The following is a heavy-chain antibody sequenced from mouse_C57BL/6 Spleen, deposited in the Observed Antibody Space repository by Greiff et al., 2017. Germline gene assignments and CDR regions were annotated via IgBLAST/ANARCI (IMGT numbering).Heavy chain of an antibody. J-gene: IGHJ2*01. D-gene: IGHD3-2*02. CDR1: GYAFSSSW. Sequence: QVQLQQSGPELVKPGASVKISCKASGYAFSSSWMNWVKQRPGKGLEWIGRIYPGDGDTTYNGKFKGKATLTPDKSSSTAYMQRSSLTAEDSAVYFCARPRSGYLDYWGQGTTLTVSA. CDR3: ARPRSGYLDY. V-gene: IGHV1-82*01. CDR2: IYPGDGDT.